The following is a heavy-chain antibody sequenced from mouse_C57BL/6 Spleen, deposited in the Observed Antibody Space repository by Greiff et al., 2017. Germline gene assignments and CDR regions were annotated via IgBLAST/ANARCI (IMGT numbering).Heavy chain of an antibody. CDR3: ARPNSKGLYYARDY. D-gene: IGHD2-5*01. CDR1: GFTFSSYA. Sequence: EVKLVESGGGLVKPGGSLKLSCAASGFTFSSYAMSWVRQTPEKRLEWVATISDGGSYTYYPDNVKGRFTISRDNAKNNLYLQMSHLKSEDTAMYYCARPNSKGLYYARDYWGQGTSVTVSS. J-gene: IGHJ4*01. V-gene: IGHV5-4*03. CDR2: ISDGGSYT.